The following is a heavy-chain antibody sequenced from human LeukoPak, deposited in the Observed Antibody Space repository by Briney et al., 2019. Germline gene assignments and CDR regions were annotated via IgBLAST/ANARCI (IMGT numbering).Heavy chain of an antibody. CDR1: GGSISSGGYY. Sequence: SETLSLTCTVSGGSISSGGYYWSWIRQPPGRGLEWIGYIYHSGSTNYNPSLKSRVTISVDTSKNHFSLKLSSVTAADTAVYYCARGVYSNIYYFDYWGQGTLVTVSS. CDR3: ARGVYSNIYYFDY. V-gene: IGHV4-61*03. CDR2: IYHSGST. J-gene: IGHJ4*02. D-gene: IGHD4-11*01.